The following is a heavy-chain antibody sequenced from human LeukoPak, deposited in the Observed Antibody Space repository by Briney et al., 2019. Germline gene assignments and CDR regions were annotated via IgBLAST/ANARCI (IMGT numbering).Heavy chain of an antibody. CDR2: IYTSGST. V-gene: IGHV4-61*02. Sequence: SQTLSLTCTVSGGSISSGSYYWSWIRQPAGKGLEWIGRIYTSGSTNYNPSLKSRVTISVDTSMNQFSLKLSSVTAADTAVYYCARAEGYGDYGIDYWGQGTLVTVSS. J-gene: IGHJ4*02. D-gene: IGHD4-17*01. CDR1: GGSISSGSYY. CDR3: ARAEGYGDYGIDY.